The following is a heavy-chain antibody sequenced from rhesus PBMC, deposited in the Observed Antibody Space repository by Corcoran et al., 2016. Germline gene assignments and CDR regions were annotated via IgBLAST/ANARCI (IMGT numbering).Heavy chain of an antibody. CDR1: GGSISSNY. CDR3: ARDVIAAGLFDY. V-gene: IGHV4-173*01. D-gene: IGHD6-13*01. Sequence: QVQLQESGPGLVKPSETLSLTCAVSGGSISSNYWSWIRQPPGKGLEWIGRISGSGGRTDSTPSLKSRVTISPDTSKNRFSLKLSSVTAADTAVYYCARDVIAAGLFDYWGQGVLVTVSS. CDR2: ISGSGGRT. J-gene: IGHJ4*01.